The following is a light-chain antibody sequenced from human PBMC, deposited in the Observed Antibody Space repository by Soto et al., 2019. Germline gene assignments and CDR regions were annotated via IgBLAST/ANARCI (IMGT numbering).Light chain of an antibody. Sequence: DIQMAQSPASVSASVGDRVTITCRASQGIGSWLAWYQQKPGRAPKLLIYAASTLHSGVPSRFSGSGSGTDFTLTISRLQPDDFATYYCLEYNSYLIYTFGQGTKVDIK. V-gene: IGKV1D-16*01. CDR2: AAS. CDR1: QGIGSW. J-gene: IGKJ2*01. CDR3: LEYNSYLIYT.